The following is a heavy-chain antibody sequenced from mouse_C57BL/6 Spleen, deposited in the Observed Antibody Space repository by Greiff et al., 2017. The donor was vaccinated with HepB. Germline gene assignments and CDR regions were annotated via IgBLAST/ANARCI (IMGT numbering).Heavy chain of an antibody. D-gene: IGHD1-1*01. Sequence: EVQLQQSGPELVKPGASVKISCKASGYTFTDYYMNWVKQSHGKSLEWIGDINPNNGGTSYNQKFKGKATLTVDKSSSTAYMELRSLTSEDSAVYYCARGVDYGSSLFDYWGQGTTLTVSS. CDR3: ARGVDYGSSLFDY. J-gene: IGHJ2*01. CDR2: INPNNGGT. V-gene: IGHV1-26*01. CDR1: GYTFTDYY.